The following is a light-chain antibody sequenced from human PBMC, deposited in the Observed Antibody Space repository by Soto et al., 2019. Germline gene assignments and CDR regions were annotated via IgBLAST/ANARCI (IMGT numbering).Light chain of an antibody. CDR1: QSINNY. Sequence: DIPMTQSPSSLSASGGDRVIITCRASQSINNYLNWYQQRPGKPPKLLIYAASSLQSGVPSRFSGSGSGTDFTLTISSLQAEDFATYYCQQSYNSPRTFGQGTKLETK. V-gene: IGKV1-39*01. J-gene: IGKJ2*02. CDR2: AAS. CDR3: QQSYNSPRT.